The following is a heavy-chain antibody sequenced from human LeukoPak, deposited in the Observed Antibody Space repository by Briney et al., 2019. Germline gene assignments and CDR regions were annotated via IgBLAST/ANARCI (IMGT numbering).Heavy chain of an antibody. V-gene: IGHV3-23*01. J-gene: IGHJ4*02. D-gene: IGHD2-21*02. CDR1: GFTFSSYA. CDR3: AKAVSDLGGNFDY. Sequence: PGGSLRLSCAAPGFTFSSYAMSWVRQAPGKGLEWVSAISGSGGSTYYADSVKGRFTISRDNSKNTLYLQMNSLRAEDTAVYYCAKAVSDLGGNFDYWGQGTLVTVSS. CDR2: ISGSGGST.